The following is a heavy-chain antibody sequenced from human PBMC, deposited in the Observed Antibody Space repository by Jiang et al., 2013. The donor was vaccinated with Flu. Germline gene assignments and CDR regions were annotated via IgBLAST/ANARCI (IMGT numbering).Heavy chain of an antibody. CDR2: INHSGST. J-gene: IGHJ6*04. Sequence: KPSETLSLTCAVYGGSFSGYYWSWIRQPPGKGLEWIGEINHSGSTNYNPSLKSRVTISVDTSKNQFSLKLSSVTAADTAVYYCATLPVKSSSWRYYYYGMDVWGKGTTVTVSS. V-gene: IGHV4-34*01. CDR1: GGSFSGYY. CDR3: ATLPVKSSSWRYYYYGMDV. D-gene: IGHD6-13*01.